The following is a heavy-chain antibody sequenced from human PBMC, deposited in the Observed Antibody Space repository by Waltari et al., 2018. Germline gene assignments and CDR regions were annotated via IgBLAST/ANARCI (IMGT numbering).Heavy chain of an antibody. J-gene: IGHJ4*02. CDR3: ARWDSPGRYFGD. D-gene: IGHD3-10*01. Sequence: QVQLQESGPGLVTPSEPLSLACSVSGGAITAYFWNWIRQPPGKGLEWIGYIHHSGNTKCNPSLKSRLTMSAVTSKSQFSLRLTSVTAADTAVYFCARWDSPGRYFGDWGQGAPVTVSS. CDR1: GGAITAYF. V-gene: IGHV4-59*08. CDR2: IHHSGNT.